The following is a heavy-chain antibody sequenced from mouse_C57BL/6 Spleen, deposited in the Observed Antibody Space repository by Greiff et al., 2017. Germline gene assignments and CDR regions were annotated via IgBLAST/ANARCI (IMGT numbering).Heavy chain of an antibody. CDR1: GYTFTSYW. D-gene: IGHD1-1*01. Sequence: QVHVKQSGAELVKPGASVKLSCKASGYTFTSYWMQWVKQRPGQGLEWIGEIDPSDSYTNYNQKFKGKATLTVDTSSSTAYMQLSSLTSEDSAVYYCARGGYYGSSYYFDYWGKGTTLTVSS. V-gene: IGHV1-50*01. CDR3: ARGGYYGSSYYFDY. J-gene: IGHJ2*01. CDR2: IDPSDSYT.